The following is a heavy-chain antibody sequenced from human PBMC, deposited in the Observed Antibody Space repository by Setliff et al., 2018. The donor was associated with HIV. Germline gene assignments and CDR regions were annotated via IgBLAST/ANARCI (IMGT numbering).Heavy chain of an antibody. CDR1: GFSLSNARMG. D-gene: IGHD1-1*01. CDR3: ARMVTTGTLGGYYYMDV. J-gene: IGHJ6*03. Sequence: SGPTLVNPTATLTLTCTVSGFSLSNARMGVSWIRQPPGKALEWLAHIFSNDEKSYSTSLKSRLTISKDTSKSQVVLTMTNMDPVDTATYYCARMVTTGTLGGYYYMDVWGKGTTVTVSS. CDR2: IFSNDEK. V-gene: IGHV2-26*01.